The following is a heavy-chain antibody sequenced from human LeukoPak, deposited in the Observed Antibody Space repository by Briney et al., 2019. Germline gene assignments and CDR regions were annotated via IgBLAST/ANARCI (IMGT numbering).Heavy chain of an antibody. CDR2: INAGNGNT. V-gene: IGHV1-3*01. Sequence: ASVKVSCKASGYTFTTYAMHWVRQAPGQRLEWMGWINAGNGNTKYSQKFQARVTITRDTSASTAYMEVSSLRSEDTAVYYRASMAFNNGTYAYWGQGTLVTVSS. CDR1: GYTFTTYA. D-gene: IGHD1-1*01. CDR3: ASMAFNNGTYAY. J-gene: IGHJ4*02.